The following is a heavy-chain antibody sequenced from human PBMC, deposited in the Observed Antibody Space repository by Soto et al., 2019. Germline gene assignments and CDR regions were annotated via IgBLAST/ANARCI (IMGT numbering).Heavy chain of an antibody. CDR1: GFSFSDAW. CDR2: IKSKTAGGTT. CDR3: PTDGSASPVDS. J-gene: IGHJ4*02. Sequence: GGSLRLSCAASGFSFSDAWMSWVRQAPGKGLEWVGRIKSKTAGGTTDYAAPVKGRFTISRDDSKNTLYLQMNSLKTEETAVYYCPTDGSASPVDSGGQGTWVPVS. V-gene: IGHV3-15*01. D-gene: IGHD2-2*01.